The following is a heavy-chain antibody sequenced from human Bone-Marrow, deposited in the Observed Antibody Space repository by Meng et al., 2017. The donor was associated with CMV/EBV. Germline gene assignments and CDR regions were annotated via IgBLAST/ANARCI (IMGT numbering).Heavy chain of an antibody. D-gene: IGHD2-2*01. CDR2: ISSSSSYI. Sequence: GESLKISCAASGFTFSSYGMNWVRQAPGKGLEWVSSISSSSSYIYYADSVKGRFTISRDNAKNSLYLQMNSLRAEDTAVYYSARALRYRGYCSSTSCPNDYYDGMDVWGQGTTVTVSS. CDR3: ARALRYRGYCSSTSCPNDYYDGMDV. J-gene: IGHJ6*02. CDR1: GFTFSSYG. V-gene: IGHV3-21*01.